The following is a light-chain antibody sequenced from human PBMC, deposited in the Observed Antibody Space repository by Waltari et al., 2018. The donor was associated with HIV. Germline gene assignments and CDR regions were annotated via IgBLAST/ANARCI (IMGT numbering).Light chain of an antibody. CDR3: QQYGSSPFLLT. CDR1: QSVSSSY. V-gene: IGKV3-20*01. CDR2: GAS. J-gene: IGKJ4*01. Sequence: EIVLTQSPGTLSLSPGERATLSCRASQSVSSSYLAWYQQKPGQAPRLLIYGASSRATGIPSRFSGSVSGTDFTLTISRLEPEDFAVYYCQQYGSSPFLLTFGGGTKVEIK.